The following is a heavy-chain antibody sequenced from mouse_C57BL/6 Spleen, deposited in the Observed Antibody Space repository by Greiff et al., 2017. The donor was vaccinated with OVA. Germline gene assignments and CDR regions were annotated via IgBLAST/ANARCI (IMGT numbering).Heavy chain of an antibody. J-gene: IGHJ1*03. Sequence: EVKLMESGGGLVKPGGSLTLSCAASGFTFSSYAMSWVRQTPEKRLEWVATISDGGSYTYYPDNVKGRFTISRDNAKNNLYLQMSHLKSEDTAMDYCARERGLLLYFDVWGTGTTVTVSS. V-gene: IGHV5-4*01. D-gene: IGHD2-3*01. CDR3: ARERGLLLYFDV. CDR1: GFTFSSYA. CDR2: ISDGGSYT.